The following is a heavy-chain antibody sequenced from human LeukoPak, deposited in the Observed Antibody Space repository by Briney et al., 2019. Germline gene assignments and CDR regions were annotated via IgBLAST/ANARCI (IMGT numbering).Heavy chain of an antibody. CDR1: GFTFSSYW. CDR3: ARGRGRYCSGGSCPGGHWFDP. D-gene: IGHD2-15*01. CDR2: IKQDGSEK. J-gene: IGHJ5*02. Sequence: GGSLRLSCAASGFTFSSYWMSWVRQAPGKGLEWVANIKQDGSEKYYVDSVKGRFTISRDNAKNSLYLQMNSLRAEDTAVYYCARGRGRYCSGGSCPGGHWFDPWGQGTLVTVSS. V-gene: IGHV3-7*01.